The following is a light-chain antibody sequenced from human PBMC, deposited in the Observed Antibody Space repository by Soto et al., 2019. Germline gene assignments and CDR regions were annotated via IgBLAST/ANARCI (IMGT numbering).Light chain of an antibody. Sequence: EIVLTQSPGTLSLSPGERATLSCRASQSVSSSYLAWYQQKPGQAPRLLIYGASSRATGIPDRFGGSGSGTDFTLTISRLEPEDFGVYFCQQYSSLPKTFGQGTKVDIK. CDR3: QQYSSLPKT. CDR2: GAS. J-gene: IGKJ1*01. CDR1: QSVSSSY. V-gene: IGKV3-20*01.